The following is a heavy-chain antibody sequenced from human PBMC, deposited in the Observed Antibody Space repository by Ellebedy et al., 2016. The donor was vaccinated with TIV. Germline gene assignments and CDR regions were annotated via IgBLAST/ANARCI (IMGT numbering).Heavy chain of an antibody. CDR3: RAWDLLGQSDY. D-gene: IGHD1-26*01. Sequence: SETLSLXXTVSGGSISSSSYYWGWIRQPPGKGLEWIGSIYYSGNTYYNASLESRVTISVDTSKSQLSLKLTSLTAADTAVFYCRAWDLLGQSDYWGQGTLVTVSS. J-gene: IGHJ4*02. CDR1: GGSISSSSYY. CDR2: IYYSGNT. V-gene: IGHV4-39*01.